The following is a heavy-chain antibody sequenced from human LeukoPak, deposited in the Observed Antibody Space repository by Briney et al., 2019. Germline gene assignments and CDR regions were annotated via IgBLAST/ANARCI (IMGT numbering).Heavy chain of an antibody. V-gene: IGHV3-23*01. CDR1: GFTFSSYA. D-gene: IGHD3-22*01. CDR2: IVGSGDST. J-gene: IGHJ4*02. CDR3: AKDQLRYYDSSGYYRL. Sequence: GGSLRLSCAASGFTFSSYAMSWVRQAPGEGPEWVSAIVGSGDSTYYADSVKGRFTNSRDNSKNTLYLQMNSLRAEDTAVYYCAKDQLRYYDSSGYYRLWGQGALVTVSS.